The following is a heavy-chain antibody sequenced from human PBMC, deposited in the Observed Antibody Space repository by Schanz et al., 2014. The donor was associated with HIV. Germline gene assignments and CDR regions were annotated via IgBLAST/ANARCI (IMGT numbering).Heavy chain of an antibody. CDR1: GFTFSSDG. Sequence: EVQLVESGGGLVQPGGSLRLSCAASGFTFSSDGMHWVRQAPGKGLEWVSSISGNSYYKDYADAVKGRFTISRDNARNSLYLQLNSLTDEDTAVYYCARDWGWQLDPDPFDPWGQGTLVTVSS. CDR2: ISGNSYYK. J-gene: IGHJ5*02. D-gene: IGHD6-6*01. CDR3: ARDWGWQLDPDPFDP. V-gene: IGHV3-21*01.